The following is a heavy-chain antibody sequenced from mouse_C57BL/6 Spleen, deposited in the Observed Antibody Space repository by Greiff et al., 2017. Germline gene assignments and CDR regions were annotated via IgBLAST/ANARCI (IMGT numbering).Heavy chain of an antibody. V-gene: IGHV5-17*01. CDR2: ISSGSSTI. CDR1: GFTFSDYG. J-gene: IGHJ3*01. Sequence: EVKLMESGGGLVKPGGSLKLSCAASGFTFSDYGMHWVRQAPEKGLEWVAYISSGSSTIYYADTVKGRFTISRDNAKNTLFLQMTSLRSEDTAMYYCARSYYDYDGTWFAYWGQGTLVTVSA. D-gene: IGHD2-4*01. CDR3: ARSYYDYDGTWFAY.